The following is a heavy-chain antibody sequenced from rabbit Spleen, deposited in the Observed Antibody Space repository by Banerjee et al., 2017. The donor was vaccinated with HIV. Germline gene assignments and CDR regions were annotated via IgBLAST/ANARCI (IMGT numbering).Heavy chain of an antibody. CDR2: INASTGKP. CDR3: ASGYSDIVFNL. D-gene: IGHD1-1*01. V-gene: IGHV1S45*01. J-gene: IGHJ4*01. Sequence: QEQLVESGGGLVQPEGSLTLTCKASGFSFSDRDVMCWVRQAPGKGLEWIACINASTGKPVYATWASGRFTISRTSSTTVTLRMTSLTAADRATYFCASGYSDIVFNLWGPGTLVTVS. CDR1: GFSFSDRDV.